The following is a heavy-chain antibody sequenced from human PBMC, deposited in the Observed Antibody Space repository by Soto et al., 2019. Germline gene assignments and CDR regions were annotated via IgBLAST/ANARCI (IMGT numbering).Heavy chain of an antibody. CDR1: GYNFFDYG. Sequence: QIQLVQSGAEVKKPGASVTVSCKASGYNFFDYGVSWVRQAPGQGLEWMGWVSPKSGNTDYARKVQGRVTMTTDISTSKAYMELRGLISDDTGVYYCARCRTVSSSGPLLVWGQGTLVSVSS. J-gene: IGHJ1*01. V-gene: IGHV1-18*01. D-gene: IGHD1-1*01. CDR2: VSPKSGNT. CDR3: ARCRTVSSSGPLLV.